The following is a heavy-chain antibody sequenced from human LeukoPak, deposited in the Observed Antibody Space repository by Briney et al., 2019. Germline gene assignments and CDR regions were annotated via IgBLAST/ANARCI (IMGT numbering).Heavy chain of an antibody. V-gene: IGHV3-23*01. CDR3: AKDYVSRSYSWFAP. Sequence: GGSLRLSCAASGFNFSNYAMNWVRQGPGKGLEWVSFISDSGANTYYADSVKGRLTISRDNSKNTLYLQMNSLRAEDTAVYYCAKDYVSRSYSWFAPWGQGALVTVSS. D-gene: IGHD3-10*01. CDR1: GFNFSNYA. CDR2: ISDSGANT. J-gene: IGHJ5*02.